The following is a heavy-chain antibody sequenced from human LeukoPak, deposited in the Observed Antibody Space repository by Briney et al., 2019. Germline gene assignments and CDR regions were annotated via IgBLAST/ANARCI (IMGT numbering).Heavy chain of an antibody. CDR2: IIPIFGTA. D-gene: IGHD3-22*01. CDR1: GGTFSSYA. J-gene: IGHJ4*02. Sequence: SVKVSCKASGGTFSSYAISWVRQAPGQGLEWMGGIIPIFGTANYAQKFQGRVTITTDESTSTAYMELSSLRSEDTAVYYCARGDQYYYDGSEGPTPFDYWGQGTLVTVSS. CDR3: ARGDQYYYDGSEGPTPFDY. V-gene: IGHV1-69*05.